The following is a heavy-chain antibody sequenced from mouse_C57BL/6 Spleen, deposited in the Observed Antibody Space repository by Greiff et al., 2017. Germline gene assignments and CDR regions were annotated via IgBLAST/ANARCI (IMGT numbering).Heavy chain of an antibody. Sequence: QVQLQQSGAELVKPGASVKISCKASGYAFSSYWMNWVKQRPGKGLEWIGQIYPGDGDTNYNGKFKGKATLTADKSSSTAYIQLSSLTSEDSAVYFCARLKTLLLGYFDVWGTGTTVTVSS. CDR2: IYPGDGDT. D-gene: IGHD1-2*01. V-gene: IGHV1-80*01. CDR3: ARLKTLLLGYFDV. J-gene: IGHJ1*03. CDR1: GYAFSSYW.